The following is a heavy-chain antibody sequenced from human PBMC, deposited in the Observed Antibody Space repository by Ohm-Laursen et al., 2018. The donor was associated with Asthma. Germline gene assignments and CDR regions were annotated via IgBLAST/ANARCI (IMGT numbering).Heavy chain of an antibody. J-gene: IGHJ4*02. CDR3: AKDACGDSCYNYFDS. CDR1: GFTVSSNY. CDR2: ISGTGGST. V-gene: IGHV3-23*01. D-gene: IGHD2-15*01. Sequence: SLRLSCTAFGFTVSSNYMSWVRQAPGKGLEWVSAISGTGGSTFYADSVTGRFTISRDNSKNTLYLQMNSLRAEDTAVYYCAKDACGDSCYNYFDSWGQGTLVIVSS.